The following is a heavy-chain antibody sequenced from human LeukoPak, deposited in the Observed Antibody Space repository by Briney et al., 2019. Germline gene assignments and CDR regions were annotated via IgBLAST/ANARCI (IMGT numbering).Heavy chain of an antibody. CDR2: INPNSGGT. CDR1: GYTFTGYY. J-gene: IGHJ5*02. Sequence: ASVKVSRKASGYTFTGYYMHWVRQAPGQGLEWMGWINPNSGGTNYAQKFQGRVTMTRDTSISTAYMELSRLRSDDTAVYYCASGPNSPIAVAGPDNWFDPWGQGTLVTVSS. V-gene: IGHV1-2*02. D-gene: IGHD6-19*01. CDR3: ASGPNSPIAVAGPDNWFDP.